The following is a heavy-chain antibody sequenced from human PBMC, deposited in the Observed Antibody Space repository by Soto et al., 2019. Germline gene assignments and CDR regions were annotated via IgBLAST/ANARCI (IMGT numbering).Heavy chain of an antibody. D-gene: IGHD2-2*01. J-gene: IGHJ4*02. CDR2: IYYSGST. CDR1: GGSISSGGYY. CDR3: ARSSTSANYFDY. V-gene: IGHV4-31*03. Sequence: QVQLQESGPGLVKPSQTLSLTCTVSGGSISSGGYYWSWIRQHPGKVLEWIGYIYYSGSTYYNPSLKSRVTISVDTYKNQFSLKLSSVTAADTAVYYCARSSTSANYFDYWGQGTLVTVSS.